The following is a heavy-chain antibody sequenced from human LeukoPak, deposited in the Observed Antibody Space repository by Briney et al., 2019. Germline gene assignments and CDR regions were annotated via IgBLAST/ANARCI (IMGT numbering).Heavy chain of an antibody. V-gene: IGHV1-69*13. Sequence: SVKVSCKASGGTFSSYAISWVRQAPGQGLEWMGGIIPIFGTANYAQKFQGRVTITADESTSTAYMELSSLRSEDTAVYYCARGQGDILTGPEYFQHRGQGTLVTVSS. CDR3: ARGQGDILTGPEYFQH. CDR2: IIPIFGTA. CDR1: GGTFSSYA. J-gene: IGHJ1*01. D-gene: IGHD3-9*01.